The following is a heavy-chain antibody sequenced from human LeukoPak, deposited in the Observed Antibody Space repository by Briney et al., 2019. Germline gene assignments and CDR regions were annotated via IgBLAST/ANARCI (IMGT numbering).Heavy chain of an antibody. CDR2: VYPDDSDT. Sequence: GESLKISCKGSGYSFTSWWIAWVRQMPGKGLEWMGIVYPDDSDTRYSPSFQGQVTISADKSISTAYLQWNSLKASDTAMYYCARRLKDDGNSRNGLGCWGQGTLVTVSS. D-gene: IGHD4-23*01. V-gene: IGHV5-51*01. J-gene: IGHJ4*01. CDR1: GYSFTSWW. CDR3: ARRLKDDGNSRNGLGC.